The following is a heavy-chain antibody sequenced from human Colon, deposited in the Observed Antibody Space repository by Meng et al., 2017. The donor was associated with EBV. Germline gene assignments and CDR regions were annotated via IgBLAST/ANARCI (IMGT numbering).Heavy chain of an antibody. D-gene: IGHD2-15*01. CDR2: INHVGST. J-gene: IGHJ4*02. V-gene: IGHV4-34*01. CDR3: ASSDCSGGTCYLDC. Sequence: QVQLQQWGAGLLKPSEPLSLTCNVYGGSFSDSYWTWIRQPPGKGLEWIGEINHVGSTTYNPSLKSRVTISVDTSKNQFSLKLSSVTAADAAVYYCASSDCSGGTCYLDCWGQGTLVTVSS. CDR1: GGSFSDSY.